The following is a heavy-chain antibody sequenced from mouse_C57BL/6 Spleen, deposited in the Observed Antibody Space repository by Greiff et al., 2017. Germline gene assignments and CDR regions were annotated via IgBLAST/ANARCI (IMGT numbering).Heavy chain of an antibody. J-gene: IGHJ1*03. D-gene: IGHD1-1*01. V-gene: IGHV1-52*01. CDR1: GYTFTSYW. CDR3: ARSTTVVATDWYFDV. Sequence: QVQLQQPGAELVRPGSSVKLSCKASGYTFTSYWMHWVKQRPIQGLEWIGNIDPSDSETHYNQKFKDKATLTVDKSSSTDYMQLSSLTSEDSAVYYGARSTTVVATDWYFDVWGKGTTVTVSS. CDR2: IDPSDSET.